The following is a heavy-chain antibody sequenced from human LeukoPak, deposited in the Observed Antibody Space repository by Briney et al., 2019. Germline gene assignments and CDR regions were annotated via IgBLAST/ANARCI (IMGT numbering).Heavy chain of an antibody. D-gene: IGHD2-2*01. CDR2: IIPIFGTA. V-gene: IGHV1-69*13. CDR3: ASEGVVVPAAMSPLGY. Sequence: SVKVSCKASGGTFISYAISWVRQAPGQGLEWMGGIIPIFGTANYAQKFRGRVTITADESTSTAYMELSSLRSEDTAVYYCASEGVVVPAAMSPLGYWGQGTLVTVSS. J-gene: IGHJ4*02. CDR1: GGTFISYA.